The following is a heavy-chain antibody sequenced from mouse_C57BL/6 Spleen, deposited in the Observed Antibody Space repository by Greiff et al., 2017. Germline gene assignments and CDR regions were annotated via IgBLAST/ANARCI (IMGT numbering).Heavy chain of an antibody. Sequence: LQESGPELVKPGASVKISCKASGYAFSSSWMNWVKQRPGKGLEWIGRIYPGDGDTNYNGKFKGKATLTADKSSSTAYMQLSSLTSEDSAVYFCARGITTVVSDVWGTGTTVTVSS. V-gene: IGHV1-82*01. CDR3: ARGITTVVSDV. CDR2: IYPGDGDT. J-gene: IGHJ1*03. CDR1: GYAFSSSW. D-gene: IGHD1-1*01.